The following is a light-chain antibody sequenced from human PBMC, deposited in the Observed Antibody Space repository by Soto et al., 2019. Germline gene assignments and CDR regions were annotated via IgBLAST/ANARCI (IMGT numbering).Light chain of an antibody. J-gene: IGKJ1*01. CDR2: GTS. V-gene: IGKV3-20*01. Sequence: EIVLTQSPGTLSLSPGERATLSCRASQSVSSSYLAWYQQKPGQAPRLLIYGTSSRATAIPDRFSGSGSGTDFTLTISRLEPEDFAVYYCQQHGSSSWTFGQGTKVEIK. CDR1: QSVSSSY. CDR3: QQHGSSSWT.